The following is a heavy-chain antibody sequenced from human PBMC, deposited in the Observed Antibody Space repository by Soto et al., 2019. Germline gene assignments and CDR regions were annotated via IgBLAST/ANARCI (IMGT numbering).Heavy chain of an antibody. D-gene: IGHD6-6*01. CDR3: AWKTSEYSSSNAPFDY. CDR2: IYPGDSDT. Sequence: PGESLKISCKGSGYSFTSYWIGWVRQMPGKGLEWMGIIYPGDSDTRYSPSFQGQVTISADKSISTAYLKWSSLKASDTAMYYCAWKTSEYSSSNAPFDYWGQGTLVTVSS. V-gene: IGHV5-51*01. J-gene: IGHJ4*02. CDR1: GYSFTSYW.